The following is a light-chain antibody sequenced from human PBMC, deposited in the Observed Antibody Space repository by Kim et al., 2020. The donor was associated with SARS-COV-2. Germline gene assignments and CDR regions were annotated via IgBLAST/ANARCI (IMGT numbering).Light chain of an antibody. J-gene: IGKJ4*01. Sequence: EIVLTQSPATLSLSPGERATLSCRASQSVSSYLAWYQQKPGQAPRLLIYDASNRATGIPARFSGSGSGTDFTLTISSLEPEDFAVYYCQQRSNWPSTFGGETKLEI. V-gene: IGKV3-11*01. CDR3: QQRSNWPST. CDR1: QSVSSY. CDR2: DAS.